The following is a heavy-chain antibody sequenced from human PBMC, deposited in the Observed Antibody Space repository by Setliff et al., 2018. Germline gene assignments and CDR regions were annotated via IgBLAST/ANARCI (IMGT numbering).Heavy chain of an antibody. J-gene: IGHJ4*02. CDR2: IYHTGST. Sequence: SETLSLTCGVSGYSISSGYYWVWIRQAPGRGLEWIGSIYHTGSTFFNPSLKSRVTISVDTSKNQFSLRLGSVTAADTAVYYCARRPSVAYYFDYWGQGALVTVSS. CDR1: GYSISSGYY. CDR3: ARRPSVAYYFDY. V-gene: IGHV4-38-2*01. D-gene: IGHD6-19*01.